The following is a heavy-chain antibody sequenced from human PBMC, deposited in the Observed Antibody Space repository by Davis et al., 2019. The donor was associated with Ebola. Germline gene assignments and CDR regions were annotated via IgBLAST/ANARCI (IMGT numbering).Heavy chain of an antibody. CDR1: GFTFSSYW. CDR3: AREGYDFWSGYSDFDY. J-gene: IGHJ4*02. Sequence: PGGSLRLSCAASGFTFSSYWMHWVRQAPGKGLVWVSRINSDGSSTSYADSVKGRFTISRDNAKHTLYLQMNSLRAEDTAVYYCAREGYDFWSGYSDFDYWGQGTLVTVSS. D-gene: IGHD3-3*01. CDR2: INSDGSST. V-gene: IGHV3-74*01.